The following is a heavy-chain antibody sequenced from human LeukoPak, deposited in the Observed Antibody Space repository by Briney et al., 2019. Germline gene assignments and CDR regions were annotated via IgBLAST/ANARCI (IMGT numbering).Heavy chain of an antibody. CDR1: GASITPYC. Sequence: SETLSLTCSVSGASITPYCWTYIRQPAGKGLEWIGHIYPDGSTNYNSSLKSRVTLSVETSKNQFSLKLSSVTGADTAVYYCVRGVLDSSDFYYFDYWGQGTLVTVSS. D-gene: IGHD3-22*01. J-gene: IGHJ4*02. V-gene: IGHV4-4*07. CDR2: IYPDGST. CDR3: VRGVLDSSDFYYFDY.